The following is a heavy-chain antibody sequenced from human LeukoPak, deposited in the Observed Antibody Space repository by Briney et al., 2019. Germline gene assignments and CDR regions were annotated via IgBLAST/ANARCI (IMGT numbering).Heavy chain of an antibody. V-gene: IGHV3-30*04. J-gene: IGHJ3*02. D-gene: IGHD3-10*01. CDR1: GFTFSSYA. Sequence: GGSLRLSCAASGFTFSSYAMHWVRQAPGKGLEWVAVISYDGSNKYYADSVKGRFTISRDNSKNTLYLQMNSLRAEDTAVYYCARPYYYGSGSRRNIDAFDIWGQGTMVTVSS. CDR3: ARPYYYGSGSRRNIDAFDI. CDR2: ISYDGSNK.